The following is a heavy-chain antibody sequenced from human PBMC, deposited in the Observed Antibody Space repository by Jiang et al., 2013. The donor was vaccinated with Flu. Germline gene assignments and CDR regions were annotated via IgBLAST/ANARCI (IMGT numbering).Heavy chain of an antibody. Sequence: LLKPSETLSLTCTVSGVSINSYHWSWIRQSPGKGLEWIGYIFYTGNTNYNPSLKSRVTMSLDTSKNQISLKLTSVNAADTAVYYCARDRGDYADYYYGVDVWGPRDHGHRLV. CDR3: ARDRGDYADYYYGVDV. CDR2: IFYTGNT. D-gene: IGHD4-17*01. J-gene: IGHJ6*01. CDR1: GVSINSYH. V-gene: IGHV4-59*01.